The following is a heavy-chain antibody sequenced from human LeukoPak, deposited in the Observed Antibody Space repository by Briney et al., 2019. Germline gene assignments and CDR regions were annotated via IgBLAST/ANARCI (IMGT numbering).Heavy chain of an antibody. CDR1: GFTFSRYW. D-gene: IGHD2-8*02. V-gene: IGHV3-7*01. Sequence: GGSLRLSCAASGFTFSRYWMSWVRQAPGKGLEWVANIKQDGSEKYYVGSVKGRFTISRDNSKNTVFLQMSSLRVEDAAVYYCAKDRRYSTGHFDYWGRGTLVAVSA. CDR2: IKQDGSEK. J-gene: IGHJ4*02. CDR3: AKDRRYSTGHFDY.